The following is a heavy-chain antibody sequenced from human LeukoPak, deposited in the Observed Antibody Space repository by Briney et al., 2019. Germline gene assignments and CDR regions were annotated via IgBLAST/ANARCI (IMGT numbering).Heavy chain of an antibody. Sequence: SETLSLTGTVSGGSFSSGSYDWSWIRQPPGKGLEWIGYIYYSGSTNYNPSPKSRVTISVDTSKNQFSLKLSSVTAADTAVYYCARGGYSSTSWGQGTLVTVSS. CDR3: ARGGYSSTS. CDR2: IYYSGST. CDR1: GGSFSSGSYD. V-gene: IGHV4-61*01. J-gene: IGHJ4*02. D-gene: IGHD6-13*01.